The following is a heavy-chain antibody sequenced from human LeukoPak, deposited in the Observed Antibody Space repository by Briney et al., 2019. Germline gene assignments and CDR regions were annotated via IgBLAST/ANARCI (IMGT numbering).Heavy chain of an antibody. D-gene: IGHD6-19*01. CDR3: AKWWGMRQWLVGRGYYFDY. Sequence: PSETLSLTCTVSGGSISSYYWSWIRQPPGKGLEWIGYIYYSGSTNYNPSLKSRVTISVDTSKNQFSLKLSSVTAADTAVYYCAKWWGMRQWLVGRGYYFDYWGQGTLVTVSS. V-gene: IGHV4-59*01. J-gene: IGHJ4*02. CDR2: IYYSGST. CDR1: GGSISSYY.